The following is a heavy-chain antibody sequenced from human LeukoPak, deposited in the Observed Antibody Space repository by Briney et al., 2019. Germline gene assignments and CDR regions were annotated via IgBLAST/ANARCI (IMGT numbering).Heavy chain of an antibody. CDR2: TSGSGGST. J-gene: IGHJ6*03. CDR3: AGSLGYSSSWPIYYYHYYMDV. V-gene: IGHV3-23*01. D-gene: IGHD6-13*01. CDR1: GFTFSSYA. Sequence: GGSLRLSCAASGFTFSSYAMSWVRQAPGKGLEWVSATSGSGGSTYYADSVKGRFTISRDNSKNTLYLQMNSLRAEDTAVYYCAGSLGYSSSWPIYYYHYYMDVWGKGTTVTVSS.